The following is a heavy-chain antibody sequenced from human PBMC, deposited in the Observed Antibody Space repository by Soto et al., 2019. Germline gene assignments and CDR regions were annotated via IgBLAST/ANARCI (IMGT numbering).Heavy chain of an antibody. J-gene: IGHJ4*02. V-gene: IGHV3-33*01. CDR2: IWYDGNNK. CDR1: GFTFSNYG. D-gene: IGHD2-21*01. CDR3: ARGLHSLFDY. Sequence: GGSLRLSWAASGFTFSNYGMHWVRQAPGKGLEWVAVIWYDGNNKYYADSVKGRFTISRDNSNNTLYVQMTSLRAEDTAVYYCARGLHSLFDYWGQGTLVTVSS.